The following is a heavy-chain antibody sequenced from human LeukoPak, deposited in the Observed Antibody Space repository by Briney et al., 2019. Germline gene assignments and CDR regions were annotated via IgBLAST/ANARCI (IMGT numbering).Heavy chain of an antibody. CDR1: GGSVSRDY. D-gene: IGHD6-19*01. CDR2: IYNIGGT. CDR3: AREAVAGTLDY. Sequence: SETLSLTCSVSGGSVSRDYWSWIRQPPGKRLEWLGYIYNIGGTNYNPSLKSRVSISVDTSKTQFSLMLTSVTAPDTAVYYCAREAVAGTLDYWGQGALVTVSS. V-gene: IGHV4-59*02. J-gene: IGHJ4*02.